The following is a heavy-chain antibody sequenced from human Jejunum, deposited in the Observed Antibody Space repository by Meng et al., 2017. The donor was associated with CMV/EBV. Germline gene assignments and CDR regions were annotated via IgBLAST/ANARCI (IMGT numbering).Heavy chain of an antibody. D-gene: IGHD3-3*01. Sequence: GSGPGLVKPSQTLSLTCPVSGGSIGSGDYYRSWIRQPPGKGLEWIGYIHDTGSTYYNPSLKSRVDISLGTSRNHFSLTLSSVTAEDTAVYFCARGSIFVSFDSWGQGTLVTVSS. CDR1: GGSIGSGDYY. J-gene: IGHJ4*02. CDR3: ARGSIFVSFDS. V-gene: IGHV4-30-4*08. CDR2: IHDTGST.